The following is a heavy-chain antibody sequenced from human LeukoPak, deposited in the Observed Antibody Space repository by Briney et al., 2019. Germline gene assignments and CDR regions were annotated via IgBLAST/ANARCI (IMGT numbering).Heavy chain of an antibody. CDR1: GFTFSSYT. J-gene: IGHJ4*02. Sequence: GGSLRPSCAASGFTFSSYTMNWVRQAPGKGLEWVSSISGSGTFIYDADSMKGRFTISRDNVRNSLYLQMNSLRVDDTAVYYCARDGDSSAYHYFDYWGQGTLVTVSS. CDR3: ARDGDSSAYHYFDY. D-gene: IGHD3-22*01. V-gene: IGHV3-21*01. CDR2: ISGSGTFI.